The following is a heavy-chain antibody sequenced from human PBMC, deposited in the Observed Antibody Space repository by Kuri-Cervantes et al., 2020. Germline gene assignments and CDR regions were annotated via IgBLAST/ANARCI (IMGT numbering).Heavy chain of an antibody. Sequence: SETLSLTCTVSGGSISSGSYYWSWIRQPPGKGLEWIGYIYYSGSSYYNPSLPSLKSRLTISVDTSKNQFSLKLSSVTAADTAVYYCASTVTVGTTGYFDYWGQGTLVTVSS. CDR3: ASTVTVGTTGYFDY. D-gene: IGHD1-26*01. CDR1: GGSISSGSYY. CDR2: IYYSGSS. V-gene: IGHV4-30-4*01. J-gene: IGHJ4*02.